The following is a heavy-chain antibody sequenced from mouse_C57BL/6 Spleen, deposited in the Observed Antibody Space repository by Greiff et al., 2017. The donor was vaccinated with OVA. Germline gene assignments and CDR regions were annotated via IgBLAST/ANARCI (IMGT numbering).Heavy chain of an antibody. CDR3: ASGITTVVATDY. CDR2: IDPSDSET. CDR1: GYTFTSYW. D-gene: IGHD1-1*01. V-gene: IGHV1-52*01. Sequence: VQLQQPGAELVRPGSSVKLSCKASGYTFTSYWMHWVKQRPIQGLEWIGNIDPSDSETHYNQKFKDKATLTVDKSSSTAYMQLSSLTSEDSAVYYCASGITTVVATDYWGQGTTLTVSS. J-gene: IGHJ2*01.